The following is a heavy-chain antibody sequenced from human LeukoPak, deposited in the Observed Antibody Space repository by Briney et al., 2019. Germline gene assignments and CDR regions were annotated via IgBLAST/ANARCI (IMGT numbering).Heavy chain of an antibody. CDR3: CSNYGDSFDY. V-gene: IGHV1-8*03. J-gene: IGHJ4*02. D-gene: IGHD4-11*01. Sequence: ASVKVSCKASGYTFTTHDINWVRQASGQGLEWMGWMNPNSGNTGYAQKFQGRVTITRSTSISTAYMELSSLRSEDTAVYYCCSNYGDSFDYWGQGTLVTVSS. CDR1: GYTFTTHD. CDR2: MNPNSGNT.